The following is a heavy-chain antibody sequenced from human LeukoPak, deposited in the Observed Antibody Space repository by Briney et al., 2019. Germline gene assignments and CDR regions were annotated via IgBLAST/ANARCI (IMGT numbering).Heavy chain of an antibody. J-gene: IGHJ6*02. CDR1: GYTFTSYY. V-gene: IGHV1-46*01. D-gene: IGHD2-2*01. CDR3: ARDGEDCSSTSCYRPHYYYYGMDV. CDR2: INPSGGST. Sequence: ASVKVSCKASGYTFTSYYMHWVRQAPGQGLEWRGIINPSGGSTSYAQNFQGRVTMTRDTSTSTVYMELSGLRSEDTAVYYCARDGEDCSSTSCYRPHYYYYGMDVWGQGTTVTVSS.